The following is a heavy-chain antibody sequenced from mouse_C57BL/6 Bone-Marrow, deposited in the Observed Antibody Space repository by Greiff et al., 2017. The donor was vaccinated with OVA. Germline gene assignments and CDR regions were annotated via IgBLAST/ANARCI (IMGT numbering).Heavy chain of an antibody. D-gene: IGHD3-2*02. CDR2: IYPGDGDT. V-gene: IGHV1-80*01. Sequence: QVQLKESGAELVKPGASVKISCKASGYAFSSYWMNWVKQRPGQGLEWIGQIYPGDGDTNYNGKFKGKATLTADKSTSTAYMQLSSLTSEDSAVYFCARKEDSSGSRFDYWGQGTTLTVSS. CDR1: GYAFSSYW. J-gene: IGHJ2*01. CDR3: ARKEDSSGSRFDY.